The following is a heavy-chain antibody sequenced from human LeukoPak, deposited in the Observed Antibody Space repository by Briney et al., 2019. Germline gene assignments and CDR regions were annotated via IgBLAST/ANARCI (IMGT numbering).Heavy chain of an antibody. Sequence: GGSLRLSCAASGFTFSSYGMHWVRQAPGKGLEWVAVISYDGSNKYYADSVKGRFTVSRDNAQNSMYPQMNSLRVEDTAVYYCATWGDTTAEYFQRWGQGTLVTVSS. CDR2: ISYDGSNK. CDR1: GFTFSSYG. CDR3: ATWGDTTAEYFQR. J-gene: IGHJ1*01. D-gene: IGHD2-21*02. V-gene: IGHV3-30*03.